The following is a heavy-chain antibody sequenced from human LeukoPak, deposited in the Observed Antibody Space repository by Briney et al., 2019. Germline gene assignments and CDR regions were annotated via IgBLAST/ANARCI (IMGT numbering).Heavy chain of an antibody. CDR2: IYYSGST. V-gene: IGHV4-39*07. Sequence: SETLSLTCTVSGGSISSSSYYWGWIRQPPGKGLEWIGSIYYSGSTYYNPSLKSRVTISLDTSKKQFSLKLSSVTAADTAVYYCARRLRWLQLNAFDMWGQGTMVTVSS. CDR1: GGSISSSSYY. D-gene: IGHD5-24*01. J-gene: IGHJ3*02. CDR3: ARRLRWLQLNAFDM.